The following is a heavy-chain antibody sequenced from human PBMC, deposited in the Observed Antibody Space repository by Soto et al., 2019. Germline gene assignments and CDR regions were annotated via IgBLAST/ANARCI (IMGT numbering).Heavy chain of an antibody. V-gene: IGHV1-3*04. J-gene: IGHJ6*02. CDR3: ARERPPPPGDYNYYYYGMDV. D-gene: IGHD4-17*01. CDR1: GYTFTTHP. Sequence: QVQLVQSGAEVKKPGASVKVSCKASGYTFTTHPMHWVRQAPGQRLEWMGCINTGNGNTKYSRKFQGRVALTTDTSASAVYMELSSLGSEDTAMYYCARERPPPPGDYNYYYYGMDVWGQGTTVTVSS. CDR2: INTGNGNT.